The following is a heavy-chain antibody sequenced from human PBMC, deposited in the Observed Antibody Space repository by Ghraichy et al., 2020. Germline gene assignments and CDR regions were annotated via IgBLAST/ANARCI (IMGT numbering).Heavy chain of an antibody. Sequence: GGSLRLSCAASGFTFSSYSMNWVRQAPGKGLEWVSSISSSSSYIYYADSVKGRFTISRDNAKNSLYLQMNSLRAEDTAVYYCATTDILTDNWFDPWGQGTLVTVSS. CDR3: ATTDILTDNWFDP. CDR1: GFTFSSYS. D-gene: IGHD3-9*01. V-gene: IGHV3-21*01. J-gene: IGHJ5*02. CDR2: ISSSSSYI.